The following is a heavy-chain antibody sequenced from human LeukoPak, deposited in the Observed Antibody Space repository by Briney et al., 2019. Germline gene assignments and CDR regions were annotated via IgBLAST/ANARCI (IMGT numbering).Heavy chain of an antibody. J-gene: IGHJ4*02. V-gene: IGHV4-34*01. CDR1: GGSFSGYY. D-gene: IGHD3-10*01. CDR3: AREGRYYGSGRNYVDY. Sequence: SETLSLTCAVYGGSFSGYYWSWIRQPPGKGLEWIGEINHSGSTNYNPSLKSRVTISVDTSKNQFSLKLSSVTAADTAVYYCAREGRYYGSGRNYVDYWGQGTLVTVSS. CDR2: INHSGST.